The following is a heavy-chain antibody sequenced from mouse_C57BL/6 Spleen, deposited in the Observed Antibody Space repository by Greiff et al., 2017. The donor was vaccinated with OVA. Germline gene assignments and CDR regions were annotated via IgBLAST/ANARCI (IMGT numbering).Heavy chain of an antibody. CDR2: IWSGGST. D-gene: IGHD2-3*01. CDR1: GFSLTSYG. Sequence: VQLQQSGPGLVQPSQSLSITCTVSGFSLTSYGVHWVRQSPGKGLEWLGVIWSGGSTDCNAAFISRLSIRKDNSKSQVFFKMNSLQADDTAIYYCARNDDGYYPLFAYWGQGTLVTVSA. J-gene: IGHJ3*01. CDR3: ARNDDGYYPLFAY. V-gene: IGHV2-2*01.